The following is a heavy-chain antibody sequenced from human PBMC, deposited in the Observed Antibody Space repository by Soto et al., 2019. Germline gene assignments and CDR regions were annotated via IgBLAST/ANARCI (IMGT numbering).Heavy chain of an antibody. J-gene: IGHJ4*02. CDR1: GGSISSYY. Sequence: SETLSLTCTVSGGSISSYYWSWIRQPPGKGLEWIGYIYYSGSTNYNPSLKSRVTISVDTSNNQFPLKLSSVTAADTAVYYCARGVDTAMVDFDYWGQGTLVTVSS. CDR3: ARGVDTAMVDFDY. V-gene: IGHV4-59*01. CDR2: IYYSGST. D-gene: IGHD5-18*01.